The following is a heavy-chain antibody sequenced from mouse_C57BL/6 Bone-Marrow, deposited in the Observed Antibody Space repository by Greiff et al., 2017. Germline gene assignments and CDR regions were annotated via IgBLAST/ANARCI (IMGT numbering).Heavy chain of an antibody. V-gene: IGHV1-76*01. CDR2: IYPGSGNT. D-gene: IGHD1-1*02. J-gene: IGHJ4*01. Sequence: VQLQQSGAELVRPGASVKLSCKASGYTFTDYYINWVKQRPGQGLEWIARIYPGSGNTYYNEKFKGKATLTAEKSSSTAYMQLSSLTSEDSAVYFCARYHYGAMDYWGQGTSVTVSS. CDR3: ARYHYGAMDY. CDR1: GYTFTDYY.